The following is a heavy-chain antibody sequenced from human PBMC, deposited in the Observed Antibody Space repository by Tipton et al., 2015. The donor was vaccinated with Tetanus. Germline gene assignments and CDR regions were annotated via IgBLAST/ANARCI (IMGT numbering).Heavy chain of an antibody. Sequence: QSGPEVKEPGESLKISCQGSGYNFNLYWIAWVRQMPGKGLEWMGIIYPGDSDTTYSPSFQGQDTISADRYMSTAYLQWRSLKASATAMYFCARRLGPYTGDHIWHFDLWGRGTLVTVFS. J-gene: IGHJ2*01. CDR3: ARRLGPYTGDHIWHFDL. D-gene: IGHD7-27*01. CDR1: GYNFNLYW. CDR2: IYPGDSDT. V-gene: IGHV5-51*01.